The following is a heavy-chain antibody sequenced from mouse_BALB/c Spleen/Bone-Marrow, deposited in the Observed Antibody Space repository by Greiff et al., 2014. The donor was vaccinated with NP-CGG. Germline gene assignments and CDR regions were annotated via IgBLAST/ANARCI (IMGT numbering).Heavy chain of an antibody. D-gene: IGHD2-2*01. CDR1: GYTFTSYY. Sequence: QVQLKESGPELVKPGASVRISCKASGYTFTSYYIHWVKQRPGQGLEWIGWIYPGNVNTKYNEKFKGKATLTADKSSSTAYMQLSSLSSEDDAVYVCSRGGWLRDARGYWGQGTSVTVSS. CDR2: IYPGNVNT. V-gene: IGHV1S56*01. J-gene: IGHJ4*01. CDR3: SRGGWLRDARGY.